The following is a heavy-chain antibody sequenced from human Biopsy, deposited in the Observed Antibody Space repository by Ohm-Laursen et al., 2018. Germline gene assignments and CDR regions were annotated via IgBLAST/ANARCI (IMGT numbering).Heavy chain of an antibody. CDR2: IHSDGTTP. J-gene: IGHJ4*02. D-gene: IGHD3-16*01. CDR1: GFTFSKTW. Sequence: LRLSCAASGFTFSKTWMHWVRQAPGKGLMWVARIHSDGTTPTYADSVKGRFSISRDNAKNTVYLQMNSLGIDDTAVYYCASSNPSRVAGGVALLDHWGQGALVTVSP. V-gene: IGHV3-74*01. CDR3: ASSNPSRVAGGVALLDH.